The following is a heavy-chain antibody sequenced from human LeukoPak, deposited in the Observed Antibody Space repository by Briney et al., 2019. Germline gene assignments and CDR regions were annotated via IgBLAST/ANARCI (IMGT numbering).Heavy chain of an antibody. Sequence: SQTLSLTCPISGDSVSSNSVAWNWITHSPSRALEWVGMTYYKSKWYYDYAVSVETRITINPHTTKNQFSLQLNSVTPEDTAVYYCARGGGSYYHWGQGTLVTVSS. J-gene: IGHJ5*02. CDR3: ARGGGSYYH. V-gene: IGHV6-1*01. D-gene: IGHD1-26*01. CDR2: TYYKSKWYY. CDR1: GDSVSSNSVA.